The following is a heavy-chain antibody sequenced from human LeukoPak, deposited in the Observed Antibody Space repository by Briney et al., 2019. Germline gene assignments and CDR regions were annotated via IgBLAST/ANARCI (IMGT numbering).Heavy chain of an antibody. CDR3: ARGTVIVATIVY. V-gene: IGHV1-69*01. J-gene: IGHJ4*02. D-gene: IGHD5-12*01. CDR2: IIPIFGTA. CDR1: GGTFSSYA. Sequence: SVKVSCKASGGTFSSYAISWVRQAPGQGLEWMGGIIPIFGTANYAQKFQGRVTITADESTSTAYMELSSLRSEDTAVYYCARGTVIVATIVYWGQGTLVTVSS.